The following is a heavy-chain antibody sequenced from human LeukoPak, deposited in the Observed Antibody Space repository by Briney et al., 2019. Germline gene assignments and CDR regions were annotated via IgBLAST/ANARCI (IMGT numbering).Heavy chain of an antibody. CDR1: GFTFSSYE. CDR3: ARVGAGSYYKATDY. V-gene: IGHV3-48*03. Sequence: GGSLRLSCAASGFTFSSYEMNWVRQAPGKGLEWVSYISSGSTIYYADSVKGRFTISRDNAKNSLYLKMNSLRAEDTAVYYCARVGAGSYYKATDYWGQGTLVTVSS. D-gene: IGHD3-10*01. CDR2: ISSGSTI. J-gene: IGHJ4*02.